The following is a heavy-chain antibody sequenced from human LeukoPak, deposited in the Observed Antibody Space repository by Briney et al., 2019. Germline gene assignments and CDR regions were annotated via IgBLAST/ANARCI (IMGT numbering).Heavy chain of an antibody. CDR1: GYAMSSSDW. D-gene: IGHD5-24*01. CDR3: ARDSRLQNAFDI. Sequence: SDTLSLTCGVSGYAMSSSDWWGWIRQPAGKGLEWIGRIYTSGSTNYHPSLKSRVTISVDTSKNQFSLKLSSVTAADTAVYSCARDSRLQNAFDIWGQGTMVTVSS. CDR2: IYTSGST. V-gene: IGHV4-28*03. J-gene: IGHJ3*02.